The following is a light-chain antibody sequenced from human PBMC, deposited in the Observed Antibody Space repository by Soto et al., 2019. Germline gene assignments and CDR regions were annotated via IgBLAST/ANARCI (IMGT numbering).Light chain of an antibody. CDR2: DAS. J-gene: IGKJ5*01. CDR1: QSVSSY. V-gene: IGKV3-11*01. Sequence: ERVLTKCSEDRRVSPECRARRSRSDSQSVSSYLAWYQQKPGQAPRLLIYDASNRATGIPARFSGSGSGTDFNTTFSCRVGVDFEPFYRQQRRDRSLSCGKGTRLEIK. CDR3: QQRRDRSLS.